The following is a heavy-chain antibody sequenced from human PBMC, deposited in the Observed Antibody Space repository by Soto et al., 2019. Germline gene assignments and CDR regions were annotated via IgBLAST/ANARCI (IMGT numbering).Heavy chain of an antibody. V-gene: IGHV1-69*01. D-gene: IGHD2-21*02. CDR3: ARDIYCGGDCYSSGYYYYGMDV. Sequence: QVQLVQSGAAVKKPGSSVKVSCKASGGTFSSYAISWVRQAPGQGLEWMGGIIPIFGTANYAQKFQGRVTITADESTSTAYMEQSSLRSEDTAVYYCARDIYCGGDCYSSGYYYYGMDVWGQGTTVTVSS. J-gene: IGHJ6*02. CDR2: IIPIFGTA. CDR1: GGTFSSYA.